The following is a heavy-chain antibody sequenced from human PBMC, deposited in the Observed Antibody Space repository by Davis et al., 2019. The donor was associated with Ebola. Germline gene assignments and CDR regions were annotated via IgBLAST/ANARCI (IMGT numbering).Heavy chain of an antibody. CDR1: GFTFSDYY. D-gene: IGHD3-9*01. Sequence: GGSLRLSCAASGFTFSDYYMSWIRQAPGKGLEWVSYISSSGSTIYYADSVKGRFTISRDNAKNSLYLQMNSLRAEDTALYHCARVNAVTGYSRFDPWGQGTLVTVSS. V-gene: IGHV3-11*01. J-gene: IGHJ5*02. CDR2: ISSSGSTI. CDR3: ARVNAVTGYSRFDP.